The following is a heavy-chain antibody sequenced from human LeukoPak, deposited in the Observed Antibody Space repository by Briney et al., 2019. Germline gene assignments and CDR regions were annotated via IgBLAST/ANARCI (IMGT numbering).Heavy chain of an antibody. Sequence: GGSLRLSCTASGFTFGDYAMSWVRQAPGKGLEWVGFIRSKAYGGTTEYAASVKGRFTISRDDSKSIAYLQMNSLKTEDTAVYYCTRDRPLNCDFWSGYYYYFDYWGQGTLVTVSS. CDR1: GFTFGDYA. V-gene: IGHV3-49*04. J-gene: IGHJ4*02. CDR3: TRDRPLNCDFWSGYYYYFDY. D-gene: IGHD3-3*01. CDR2: IRSKAYGGTT.